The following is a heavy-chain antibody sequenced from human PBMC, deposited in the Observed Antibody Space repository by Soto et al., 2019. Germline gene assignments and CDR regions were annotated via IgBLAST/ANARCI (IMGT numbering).Heavy chain of an antibody. CDR1: GGTFSSYA. Sequence: GASVKVSCKASGGTFSSYAISWVRQAPGQGLEWMGGIIPIFGTANYAQKFQGRVTITADESTSTAYMELSSLRSEDTAVYYCARDASNYGDYGYSISYGMDVWGQGTTVTVSS. V-gene: IGHV1-69*13. D-gene: IGHD4-17*01. J-gene: IGHJ6*02. CDR2: IIPIFGTA. CDR3: ARDASNYGDYGYSISYGMDV.